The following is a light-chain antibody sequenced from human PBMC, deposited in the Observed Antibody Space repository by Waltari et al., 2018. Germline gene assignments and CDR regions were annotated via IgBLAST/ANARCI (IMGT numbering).Light chain of an antibody. CDR3: QQSYSTLRIT. CDR1: QSVSSY. J-gene: IGKJ5*01. CDR2: AAS. V-gene: IGKV1-39*01. Sequence: DIQMTQSPSSLSASLGDRVTVTCRASQSVSSYLNWYQQKPGKAPKLLIYAASNLQSGVPSRFSGSGSGTDFTLTISSLQPEDLATYYCQQSYSTLRITFGQGTRLEIK.